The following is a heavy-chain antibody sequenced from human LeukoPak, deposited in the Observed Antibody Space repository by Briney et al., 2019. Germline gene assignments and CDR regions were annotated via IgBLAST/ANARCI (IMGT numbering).Heavy chain of an antibody. CDR2: INNDGSTT. CDR3: AIGGTYGSGS. D-gene: IGHD3-10*01. V-gene: IGHV3-74*01. Sequence: GGSLRLSCAASGFTFANTWMHWVRQAPGKGLVWVSLINNDGSTTNYADSVKGRFTISRDNAKNTVYLQMNSLRAEDTAVYYCAIGGTYGSGSWGQGTLVAVSS. CDR1: GFTFANTW. J-gene: IGHJ4*02.